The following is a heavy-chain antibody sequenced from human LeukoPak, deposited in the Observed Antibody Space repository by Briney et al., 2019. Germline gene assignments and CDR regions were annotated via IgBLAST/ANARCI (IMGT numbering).Heavy chain of an antibody. CDR3: AREYSSGWSSHGVDALHTRGGDAFDI. CDR2: IIPIFGTA. J-gene: IGHJ3*02. D-gene: IGHD6-19*01. V-gene: IGHV1-69*01. CDR1: GGTFSSYA. Sequence: GASVKVSCKASGGTFSSYAISWVRQAPGQGLEWMGGIIPIFGTANYGQKFQGRVTITADESTSTAYMELSSLRSKDTAVYYCAREYSSGWSSHGVDALHTRGGDAFDIWGQGTMVTVSS.